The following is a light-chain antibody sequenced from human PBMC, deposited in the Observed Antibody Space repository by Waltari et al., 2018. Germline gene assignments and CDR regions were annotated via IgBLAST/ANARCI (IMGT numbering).Light chain of an antibody. J-gene: IGLJ2*01. CDR2: EVS. Sequence: QSALTQPASVSGSPGQSITISCTGTSSAVGAYNYVFWYQQHPGRAPKLMIYEVSKRPSGVSNRFSGSKSGNTASLTISGLQAEDEADYYCNSYTSSSTLVFGGGTKLTVL. CDR3: NSYTSSSTLV. CDR1: SSAVGAYNY. V-gene: IGLV2-14*01.